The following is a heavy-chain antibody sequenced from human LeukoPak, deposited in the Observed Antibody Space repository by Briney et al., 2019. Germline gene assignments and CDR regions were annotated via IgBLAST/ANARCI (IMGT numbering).Heavy chain of an antibody. CDR1: GFTFSRYW. Sequence: GGSLRLSCAASGFTFSRYWMSWMRQAPGKGLEWVANIKYDGYEEYYVDSVKGRFTISRDNAKNSLYLQLNSLRVEDTAVYYCKSGGAAPGSFDYWGQGTLVIVSP. J-gene: IGHJ4*02. V-gene: IGHV3-7*01. CDR2: IKYDGYEE. D-gene: IGHD1-1*01. CDR3: KSGGAAPGSFDY.